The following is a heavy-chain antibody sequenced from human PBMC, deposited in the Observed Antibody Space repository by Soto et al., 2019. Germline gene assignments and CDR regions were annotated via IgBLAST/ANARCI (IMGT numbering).Heavy chain of an antibody. CDR2: IIPIFGTA. V-gene: IGHV1-69*13. Sequence: SVKVSCKASGGAFSSYAISWVRQAPGQGLEWMGGIIPIFGTANYAQKFQGRVTITADESTSTAYMELSSLRSEDTAVYYCARVRGVGATYNYYYYGMDVWGQGTTVTVSS. CDR3: ARVRGVGATYNYYYYGMDV. D-gene: IGHD1-26*01. CDR1: GGAFSSYA. J-gene: IGHJ6*02.